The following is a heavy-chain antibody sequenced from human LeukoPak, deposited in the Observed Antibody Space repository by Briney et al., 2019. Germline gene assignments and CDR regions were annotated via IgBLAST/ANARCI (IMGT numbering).Heavy chain of an antibody. CDR2: ISGSGGST. V-gene: IGHV3-23*01. D-gene: IGHD6-6*01. Sequence: PGGSLRLSCAASGFTFSSYAMSWVRQAPGKGLEWVSAISGSGGSTYYADSVKGRFTISRDNAKNSLYLQMDSLRVEDAAVYYCARDGPDSSSSDFDYWGQGTLVTVSS. CDR1: GFTFSSYA. CDR3: ARDGPDSSSSDFDY. J-gene: IGHJ4*02.